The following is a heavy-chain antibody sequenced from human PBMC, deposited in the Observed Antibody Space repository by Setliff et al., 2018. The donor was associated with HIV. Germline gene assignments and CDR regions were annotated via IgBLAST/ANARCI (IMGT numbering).Heavy chain of an antibody. Sequence: PGGSLRLSCTASGFTFSGYAMSWVRQAPGKGLEWVSSISGSGESTQYADSVKGRFAISRDSTRKTLYLQMNSLRVDDTAVYFCARPALHEYDGSGFYCFDIWGLGTMVTVSS. CDR1: GFTFSGYA. J-gene: IGHJ3*02. CDR2: ISGSGEST. V-gene: IGHV3-23*01. D-gene: IGHD3-22*01. CDR3: ARPALHEYDGSGFYCFDI.